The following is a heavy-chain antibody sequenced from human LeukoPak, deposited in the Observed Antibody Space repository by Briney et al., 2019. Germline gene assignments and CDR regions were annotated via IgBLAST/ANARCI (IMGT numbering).Heavy chain of an antibody. CDR3: ARGPYDFWSGYVTGFDY. Sequence: PSETLSLTCAVYGGSFSGYSWNWIRQSPEKGLEWIGEITHSGSTNYNPSLKSRVTISVDTSKNQFSLKLSSVTAADTAVYYCARGPYDFWSGYVTGFDYWGQGTLVTVSS. V-gene: IGHV4-34*01. J-gene: IGHJ4*02. D-gene: IGHD3-3*01. CDR1: GGSFSGYS. CDR2: ITHSGST.